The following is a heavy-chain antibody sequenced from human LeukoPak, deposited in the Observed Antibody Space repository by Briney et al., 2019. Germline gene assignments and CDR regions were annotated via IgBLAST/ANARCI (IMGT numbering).Heavy chain of an antibody. D-gene: IGHD6-19*01. Sequence: GGSLRLSCAASGFTFSSYSMNWDRQAPGKGLEWVSSISSSSTYIYYADSVKGRFTISRDNAKNSLYLQMNSLRAEDTAVYYCARALPYSSGPFDYWGQGTLVTVSS. CDR1: GFTFSSYS. J-gene: IGHJ4*02. CDR2: ISSSSTYI. V-gene: IGHV3-21*01. CDR3: ARALPYSSGPFDY.